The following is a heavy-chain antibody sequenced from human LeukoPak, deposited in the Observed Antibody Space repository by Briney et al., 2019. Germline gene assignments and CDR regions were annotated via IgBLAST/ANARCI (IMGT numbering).Heavy chain of an antibody. CDR1: GFTFSSYA. J-gene: IGHJ4*02. CDR2: ISYDGSNK. V-gene: IGHV3-30-3*01. D-gene: IGHD6-13*01. Sequence: GGSLRLSCAASGFTFSSYAMHWVRQAPGKGLEWVAVISYDGSNKYYADSVKGRFTISRDNSKNTLYLQMNGLRAEDTAVYYCARVDGIAAAGTGPIDYWGQGTLVTVSS. CDR3: ARVDGIAAAGTGPIDY.